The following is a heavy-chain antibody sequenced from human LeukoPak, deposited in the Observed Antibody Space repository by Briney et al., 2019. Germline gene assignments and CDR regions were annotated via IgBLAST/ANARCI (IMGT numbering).Heavy chain of an antibody. J-gene: IGHJ5*02. Sequence: SETLSLTCTVSGGSISSGGYYWSWIRQHPGKGLEWIGYIYYSGSTYYNPSLKSRVTISVDTSKNQFSLKLSSVTAADTAVYYCARAPRSKVAAAAVIDPWGQGTLVTVSS. CDR2: IYYSGST. V-gene: IGHV4-31*03. D-gene: IGHD6-13*01. CDR3: ARAPRSKVAAAAVIDP. CDR1: GGSISSGGYY.